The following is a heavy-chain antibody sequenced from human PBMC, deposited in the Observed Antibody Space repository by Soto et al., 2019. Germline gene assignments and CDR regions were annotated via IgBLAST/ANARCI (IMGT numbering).Heavy chain of an antibody. Sequence: QVQLQESGPGLVKPSETLSLTCTVSGGSVSSSYWSWIRQPPGKGLEWIGYIYYSGSTNYNPSLKSRVTISVDTSKNQFSLTLSPVTAADTPVYYCPGHCSRTSCDDAFYIWGQVTMVTVSS. CDR3: PGHCSRTSCDDAFYI. V-gene: IGHV4-59*08. D-gene: IGHD2-2*01. CDR1: GGSVSSSY. J-gene: IGHJ3*02. CDR2: IYYSGST.